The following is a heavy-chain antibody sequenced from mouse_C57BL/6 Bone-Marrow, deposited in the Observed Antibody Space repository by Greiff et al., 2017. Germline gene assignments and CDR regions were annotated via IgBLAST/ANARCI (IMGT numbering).Heavy chain of an antibody. CDR1: GFNINNSY. V-gene: IGHV14-3*01. J-gene: IGHJ4*01. CDR3: ARKGMDY. CDR2: IDPANGNT. Sequence: VQLKQSVAELVRPGASVKLSCTASGFNINNSYMHWVRQSPEQSLEWIGRIDPANGNTKYPPKFQGKATITADTSSNTAYLQLRRLTSEDTAIYYCARKGMDYWGQGTSVTVSA.